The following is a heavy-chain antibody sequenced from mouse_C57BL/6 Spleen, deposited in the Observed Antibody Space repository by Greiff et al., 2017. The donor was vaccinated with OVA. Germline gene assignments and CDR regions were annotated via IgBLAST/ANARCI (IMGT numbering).Heavy chain of an antibody. Sequence: VQLQQPGAELVKPGASVKLSCKASGYTFTSYWTQWVKQRPGQGLEWIGEIDPSDSYTNYNQKFKGKATLTVDTSSSPAYMQLSSLTSEDSAVDYCARRTTAYWGQGTTLTVSS. CDR2: IDPSDSYT. V-gene: IGHV1-50*01. CDR1: GYTFTSYW. J-gene: IGHJ2*01. CDR3: ARRTTAY. D-gene: IGHD1-2*01.